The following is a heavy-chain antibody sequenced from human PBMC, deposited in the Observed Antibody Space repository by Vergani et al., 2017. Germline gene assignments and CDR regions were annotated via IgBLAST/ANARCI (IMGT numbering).Heavy chain of an antibody. CDR2: IYYSGRT. J-gene: IGHJ4*02. Sequence: QLQLQESGPGLVKPSETLSLTCTVSGGSISNSNYYWGWIRQPPGKGLEWIGSIYYSGRTYYRPSLKGRVTISVDTSKNQFSLKVSSVTAADTAVYYCATAPWEAVAGDYWGQGTLVTVSS. CDR3: ATAPWEAVAGDY. V-gene: IGHV4-39*01. CDR1: GGSISNSNYY. D-gene: IGHD6-19*01.